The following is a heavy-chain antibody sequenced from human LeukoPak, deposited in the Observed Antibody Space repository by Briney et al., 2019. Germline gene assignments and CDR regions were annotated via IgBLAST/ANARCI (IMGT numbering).Heavy chain of an antibody. J-gene: IGHJ4*02. D-gene: IGHD3-22*01. Sequence: GGSLRLSFSASGFTFSSYGMHWGRQTPGKGLEWVAVISYDGSNKYYSDSVKGRFTISRDNSKNALYLQMNSLRAEDTAVYYCATVSSGPRGSYWGQGTLVTVSS. CDR3: ATVSSGPRGSY. CDR2: ISYDGSNK. CDR1: GFTFSSYG. V-gene: IGHV3-30*03.